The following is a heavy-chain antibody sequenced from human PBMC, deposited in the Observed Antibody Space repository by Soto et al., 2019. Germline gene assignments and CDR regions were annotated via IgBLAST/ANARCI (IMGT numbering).Heavy chain of an antibody. D-gene: IGHD2-21*01. CDR2: IYWNDDK. Sequence: SGPTLVNPTQTLTLTCTFSGFSLSTSGVGVGWIRQPPGKALEWLALIYWNDDKRYSPSLKSRLTITKDTSKNQVVLTMTNMNPVDTATYYCAHRHNPGGSMWYYFDYWGQGTLVTVSS. CDR1: GFSLSTSGVG. J-gene: IGHJ4*02. V-gene: IGHV2-5*01. CDR3: AHRHNPGGSMWYYFDY.